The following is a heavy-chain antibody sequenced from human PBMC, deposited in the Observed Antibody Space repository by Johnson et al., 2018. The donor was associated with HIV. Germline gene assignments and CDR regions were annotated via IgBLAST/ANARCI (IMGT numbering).Heavy chain of an antibody. V-gene: IGHV3-23*04. CDR2: ITNSGAST. Sequence: VQLVESGGGLVQPGGSLRLSCAASGFAFNRYAMTWVRQAPGKRLEWVSGITNSGASTYYADSVKGKLTISRDNSKNTVYLQMNSLRAEDTAVYYCARGIGAAADPDAFDIWGQGTLVSVS. D-gene: IGHD2-15*01. CDR1: GFAFNRYA. J-gene: IGHJ3*02. CDR3: ARGIGAAADPDAFDI.